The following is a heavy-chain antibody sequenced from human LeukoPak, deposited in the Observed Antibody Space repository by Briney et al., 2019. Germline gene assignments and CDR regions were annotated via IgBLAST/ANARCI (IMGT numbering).Heavy chain of an antibody. CDR3: AGLGYDSSGYYLDY. V-gene: IGHV3-23*01. Sequence: GGSLRLSCAASGFTFSSYGMHWVRQAPGKGLEWVSAISGSGGSTYYADSVKGRFTISRDNSKNTLYLQMNSLRAEDTAVYYCAGLGYDSSGYYLDYWGQGTLVTVSP. CDR1: GFTFSSYG. D-gene: IGHD3-22*01. CDR2: ISGSGGST. J-gene: IGHJ4*02.